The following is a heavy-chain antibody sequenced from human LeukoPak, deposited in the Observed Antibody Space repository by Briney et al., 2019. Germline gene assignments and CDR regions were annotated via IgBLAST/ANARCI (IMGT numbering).Heavy chain of an antibody. Sequence: PSETLSLACTVSGGSISSYYWSWIRQPPGKGLEWIGYIYYSGSTNYNPSLKSRVTISVDTSKNQFSLKLSSVTAADTAVYYCAREPGGTQLDYWGQGTLVTVSS. J-gene: IGHJ4*02. CDR1: GGSISSYY. CDR2: IYYSGST. D-gene: IGHD1-1*01. V-gene: IGHV4-59*01. CDR3: AREPGGTQLDY.